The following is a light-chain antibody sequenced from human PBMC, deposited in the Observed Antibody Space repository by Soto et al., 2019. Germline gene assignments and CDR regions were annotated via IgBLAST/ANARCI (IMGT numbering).Light chain of an antibody. J-gene: IGKJ1*01. V-gene: IGKV3-11*01. Sequence: EIVLTQSPATLSLSPGERATLSCRASQSISTYLAWYQQKPGQAPRLLIYGASSRATGIPDRFSGSGSGTDFTLTISSLQPEDFAIYYCQQSYSSPQTFGQGTKVDIK. CDR1: QSISTY. CDR2: GAS. CDR3: QQSYSSPQT.